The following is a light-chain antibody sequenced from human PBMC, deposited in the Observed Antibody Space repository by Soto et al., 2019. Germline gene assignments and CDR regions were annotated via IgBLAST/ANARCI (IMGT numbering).Light chain of an antibody. J-gene: IGKJ1*01. CDR2: YAS. CDR1: QSVSSY. Sequence: DILLTQSPATQARSSGDTACLSCRASQSVSSYLAWYRQKPGQAPRLLIYYASNRATGIPARFSGSGSGTEFTLTISSLQPDDFATYYCQQYYSYWTFGQGTKVDI. CDR3: QQYYSYWT. V-gene: IGKV3-11*01.